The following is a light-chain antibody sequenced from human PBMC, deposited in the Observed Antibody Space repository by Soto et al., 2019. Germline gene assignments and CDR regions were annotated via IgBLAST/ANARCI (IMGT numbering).Light chain of an antibody. J-gene: IGLJ1*01. Sequence: ELTQPPSVSVAPGQTARITCGGNNIGAYSVYWYQQKPGQAPVLVVYDDTNRPSGIPGRFSGSNSGNTATLTISSAEAGDEAAYYCQVWDSDSDPSYVFGGGTKVTVL. V-gene: IGLV3-21*02. CDR3: QVWDSDSDPSYV. CDR1: NIGAYS. CDR2: DDT.